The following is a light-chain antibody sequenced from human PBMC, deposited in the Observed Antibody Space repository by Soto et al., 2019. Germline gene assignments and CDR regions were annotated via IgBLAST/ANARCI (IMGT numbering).Light chain of an antibody. J-gene: IGLJ1*01. CDR3: CSYAGRITYV. Sequence: QSALTQPASVSGSPGQSITISCTGTSSDVGSDNLVSWYQQHPGKAPKFIIYEVSQRPAGVSYRFSGSKSGNTAYLTISGLQAEDEADYYCCSYAGRITYVFGTGTKATVL. CDR1: SSDVGSDNL. CDR2: EVS. V-gene: IGLV2-23*02.